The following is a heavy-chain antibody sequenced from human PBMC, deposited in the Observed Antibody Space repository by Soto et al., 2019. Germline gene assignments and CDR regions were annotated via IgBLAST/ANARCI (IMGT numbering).Heavy chain of an antibody. CDR3: VKEANPFINTLVVLIFDY. CDR1: GFTFSMHS. CDR2: ISRDGRST. Sequence: PGGSLRLSCSASGFTFSMHSMHWVRKTPGKALEYVSAISRDGRSTFYADSVKGRFTISRDNSKNTLYLRMNSLRSDDTVVYYCVKEANPFINTLVVLIFDYWGQGT. V-gene: IGHV3-64D*08. J-gene: IGHJ4*02. D-gene: IGHD3-22*01.